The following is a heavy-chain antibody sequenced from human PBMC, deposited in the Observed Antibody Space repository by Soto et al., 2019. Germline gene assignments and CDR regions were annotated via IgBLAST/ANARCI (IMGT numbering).Heavy chain of an antibody. CDR1: GGSISSGDYY. Sequence: SETLSLTCTVSGGSISSGDYYLSWIRQPPGKGLEWIGYIYYSGSTYYNPSLKSRVTISVDTSKNQFSLKLSSVTAADTAVYYCARGINYGLDYWGQGALVTVSS. V-gene: IGHV4-30-4*02. CDR2: IYYSGST. CDR3: ARGINYGLDY. D-gene: IGHD3-10*01. J-gene: IGHJ4*02.